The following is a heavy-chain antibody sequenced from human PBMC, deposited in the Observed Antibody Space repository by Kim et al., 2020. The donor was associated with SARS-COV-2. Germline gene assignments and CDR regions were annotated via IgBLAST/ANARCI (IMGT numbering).Heavy chain of an antibody. D-gene: IGHD5-18*01. Sequence: YAESVKGRFTISGDNSKTTLYLQMNSLRAEDTAVYYCARVLGGGYSYADYWGQGTLVTVSS. CDR3: ARVLGGGYSYADY. J-gene: IGHJ4*02. V-gene: IGHV3-30*01.